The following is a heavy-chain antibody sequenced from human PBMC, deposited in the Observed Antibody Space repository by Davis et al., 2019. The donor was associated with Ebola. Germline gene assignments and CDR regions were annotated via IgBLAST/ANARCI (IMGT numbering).Heavy chain of an antibody. J-gene: IGHJ5*01. CDR3: AREAGATTRIYDS. Sequence: ASVKVSCKASSYTFTSYSISWVRRAPGQGLEWMGWISAYNGNTNYAQKLQGRVTMTTDTSRSTAYMELRGLRSDDTAVYYCAREAGATTRIYDSWGQGTLVTVSS. D-gene: IGHD1-26*01. V-gene: IGHV1-18*01. CDR2: ISAYNGNT. CDR1: SYTFTSYS.